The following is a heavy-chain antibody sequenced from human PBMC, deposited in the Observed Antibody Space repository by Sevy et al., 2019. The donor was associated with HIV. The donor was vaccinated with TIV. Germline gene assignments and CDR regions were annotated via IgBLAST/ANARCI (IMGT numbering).Heavy chain of an antibody. J-gene: IGHJ6*02. V-gene: IGHV3-53*01. D-gene: IGHD2-15*01. CDR3: AREDIVLGEDNYYGMDV. CDR2: IQSGGRI. Sequence: GGSLRLSCAASGFSVSSNYMSWVRQAPGKGPEWVAVIQSGGRISYADSVQGRFTISRDNSKNTLYLQMNSLRAEDTAVYYCAREDIVLGEDNYYGMDVWGQGTTVTVSS. CDR1: GFSVSSNY.